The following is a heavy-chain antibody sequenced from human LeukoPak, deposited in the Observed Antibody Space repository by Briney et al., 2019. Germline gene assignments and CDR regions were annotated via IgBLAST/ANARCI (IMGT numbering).Heavy chain of an antibody. CDR3: ARGASYGFHYFDY. CDR1: GGSISSYY. CDR2: IYYSGST. D-gene: IGHD5-18*01. J-gene: IGHJ4*02. Sequence: SETLSLTCTVSGGSISSYYWSWIRQPPGKGLEWIGYIYYSGSTNYNPSLKSRVTISVDTSKNQFSLKLSSVTAGDTAVYYCARGASYGFHYFDYWGQGTLVTVSS. V-gene: IGHV4-59*12.